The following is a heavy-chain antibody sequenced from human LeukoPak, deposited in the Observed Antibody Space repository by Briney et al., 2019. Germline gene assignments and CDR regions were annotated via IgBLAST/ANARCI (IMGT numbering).Heavy chain of an antibody. V-gene: IGHV1-18*01. Sequence: ASVTVSFTASGYTFTIYGISWVRQAPGQGLEWMGCISAYNGNTNYSQKLQGRVTMTTDTSTSTAYMELRSLRSDDTAVYYCARDYYYDSSGPFDYWGQGTLVTVSS. CDR2: ISAYNGNT. CDR3: ARDYYYDSSGPFDY. CDR1: GYTFTIYG. D-gene: IGHD3-22*01. J-gene: IGHJ4*02.